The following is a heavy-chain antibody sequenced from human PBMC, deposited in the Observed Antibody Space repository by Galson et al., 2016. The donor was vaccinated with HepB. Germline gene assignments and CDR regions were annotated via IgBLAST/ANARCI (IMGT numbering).Heavy chain of an antibody. CDR2: IWYDGSKK. D-gene: IGHD6-6*01. Sequence: SLRLSCAASGFTFSTYAMHWVRQAPGKGLEWVAFIWYDGSKKYYADSVKGRFTISRDNSRNTLFLQMSSLRVEDTAVYYFARDALALAGRPITDYFKHWGQGTLVTVSS. CDR1: GFTFSTYA. V-gene: IGHV3-33*01. CDR3: ARDALALAGRPITDYFKH. J-gene: IGHJ1*01.